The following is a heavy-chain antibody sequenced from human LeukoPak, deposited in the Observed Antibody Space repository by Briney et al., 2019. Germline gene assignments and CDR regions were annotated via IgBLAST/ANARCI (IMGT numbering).Heavy chain of an antibody. CDR2: INPNSGGT. J-gene: IGHJ4*02. Sequence: ASVKVSCKASGYTFTGYYMHWVRQAPGQGLEWMGCINPNSGGTNYAQKFQGRVTMTRDTSISTAYMELSRLRSDDTAVYYCARVMGYSGYDPVDYWGQGTLVTVSS. CDR3: ARVMGYSGYDPVDY. V-gene: IGHV1-2*02. D-gene: IGHD5-12*01. CDR1: GYTFTGYY.